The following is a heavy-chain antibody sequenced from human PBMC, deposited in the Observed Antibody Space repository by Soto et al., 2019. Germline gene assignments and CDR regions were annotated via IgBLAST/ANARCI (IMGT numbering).Heavy chain of an antibody. Sequence: GGSLRLSCAASGFTFSSYAMSWVRQAPGKGLEWVSAISGSGGSTYYADSVKGRFTISRDNSKNTLYLQMNSLRAEDTAVYYCAKSGNYYDSSGYYDYWGQGTLVTVSS. D-gene: IGHD3-22*01. CDR1: GFTFSSYA. J-gene: IGHJ4*02. V-gene: IGHV3-23*01. CDR2: ISGSGGST. CDR3: AKSGNYYDSSGYYDY.